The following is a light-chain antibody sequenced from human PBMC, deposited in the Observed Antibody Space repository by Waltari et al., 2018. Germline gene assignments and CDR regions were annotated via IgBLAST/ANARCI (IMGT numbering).Light chain of an antibody. J-gene: IGKJ2*01. CDR1: QGIGNS. CDR3: LQHNSYPYT. V-gene: IGKV1-17*01. CDR2: DAS. Sequence: DIQMTQSPSSLSASVGDRVTITCRASQGIGNSLGWYRQKPGKAPKRLIYDASSLQSGVPSRFSGSGSGTEFTLTISSLQPEDFATYSCLQHNSYPYTFGQGTKLELK.